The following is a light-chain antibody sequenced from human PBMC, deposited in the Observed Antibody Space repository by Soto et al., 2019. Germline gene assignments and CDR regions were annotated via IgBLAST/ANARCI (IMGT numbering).Light chain of an antibody. CDR2: STS. V-gene: IGKV3-20*01. J-gene: IGKJ1*01. CDR3: QQYGSSPRT. Sequence: ESVLTQSPGTLSVSPGETATLSCRASQSVSSNYLTWYQQKPGQAPRLLIYSTSTRATGIPDRFSGSGSGTDFTLTIRRLEPEDFAVYYCQQYGSSPRTFGQGTKVGIK. CDR1: QSVSSNY.